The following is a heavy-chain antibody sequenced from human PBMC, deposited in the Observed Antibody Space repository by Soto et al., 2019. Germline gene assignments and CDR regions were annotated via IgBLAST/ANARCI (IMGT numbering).Heavy chain of an antibody. V-gene: IGHV3-33*01. CDR1: GFTFSSYG. D-gene: IGHD6-19*01. J-gene: IGHJ5*02. CDR2: IWYDGSNK. Sequence: QVQLVESGGGVVQPGRSLRLSCAASGFTFSSYGMHWVRQAPGKGLEWVAVIWYDGSNKYYADSVKGRFTISRDNSKNTLYLEMNCLRAEDTAVYYCARAGKAGSSGWDNWFDPWGQGTLVTVSS. CDR3: ARAGKAGSSGWDNWFDP.